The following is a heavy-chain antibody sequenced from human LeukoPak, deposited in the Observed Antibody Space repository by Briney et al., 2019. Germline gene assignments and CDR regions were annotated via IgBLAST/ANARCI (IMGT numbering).Heavy chain of an antibody. CDR3: ARGAPSLYYYYMDI. CDR2: VYTSGST. J-gene: IGHJ6*03. Sequence: SETLSLTCTVSGGSINTYYWNWIRQPPGEGLEWIGYVYTSGSTNFNPALKSQVTISLDTSKNQSSLKLTSVTAADTAVYYCARGAPSLYYYYMDIWGKGTSVTVSS. V-gene: IGHV4-4*09. CDR1: GGSINTYY. D-gene: IGHD3-16*01.